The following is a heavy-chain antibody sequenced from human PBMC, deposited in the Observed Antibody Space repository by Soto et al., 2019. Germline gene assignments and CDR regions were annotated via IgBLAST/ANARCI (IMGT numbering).Heavy chain of an antibody. Sequence: GASVEVSCKASGGTFSSYTISWVRQAPGQGLERMGTIIPILGIANYAQKFQGRLTITADKSTSTAYMELSSLRSEDPAVYYCARGQPSPRELELLYHYYYMDVWRKGTTVTVAS. CDR2: IIPILGIA. J-gene: IGHJ6*03. D-gene: IGHD1-7*01. CDR1: GGTFSSYT. CDR3: ARGQPSPRELELLYHYYYMDV. V-gene: IGHV1-69*02.